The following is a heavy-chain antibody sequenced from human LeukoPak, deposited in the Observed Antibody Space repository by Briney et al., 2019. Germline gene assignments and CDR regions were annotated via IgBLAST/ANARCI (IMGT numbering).Heavy chain of an antibody. V-gene: IGHV1-18*01. CDR3: ARVGVVVPSAWFVP. CDR1: GYNFGIFG. J-gene: IGHJ5*02. CDR2: ISANNGNK. D-gene: IGHD2-2*01. Sequence: ASVKVSCKAIGYNFGIFGISWVRQAPGQGLEWMGRISANNGNKKYAQSLQGRVTMTTDTSTSTAYMELRSLRSDDTAVYYCARVGVVVPSAWFVPWGQETLVTVS.